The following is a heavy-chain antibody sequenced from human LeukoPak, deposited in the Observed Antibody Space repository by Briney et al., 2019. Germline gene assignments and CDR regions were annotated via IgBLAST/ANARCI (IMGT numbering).Heavy chain of an antibody. CDR3: ARATFYLNYDSSGYYYPIYYYYMDV. V-gene: IGHV4-59*01. D-gene: IGHD3-22*01. CDR2: IYYSGST. J-gene: IGHJ6*03. CDR1: GGSISSYY. Sequence: SETLSLTCTVSGGSISSYYWSWIRQPPGKGLEWIGYIYYSGSTNYNPSLKSRVTISVDTSKNQFSLKLSSVTAADTAVYYCARATFYLNYDSSGYYYPIYYYYMDVWGKGTTVTISS.